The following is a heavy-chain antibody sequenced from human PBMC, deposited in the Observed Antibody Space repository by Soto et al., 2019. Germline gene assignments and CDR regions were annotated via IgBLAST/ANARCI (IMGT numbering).Heavy chain of an antibody. Sequence: HLVQSGPEVKKPGASVTVSCKTSGDTFTNFGLSWVRQAPGQGLEWMGWIATYNSNRNLAQKFQGRLTLTTDTSTSTAYMELKSLGYDDTAVYYCAMVVRGVVNWFDPWAQGTLVTVSS. D-gene: IGHD3-10*01. CDR3: AMVVRGVVNWFDP. V-gene: IGHV1-18*01. CDR2: IATYNSNR. J-gene: IGHJ5*02. CDR1: GDTFTNFG.